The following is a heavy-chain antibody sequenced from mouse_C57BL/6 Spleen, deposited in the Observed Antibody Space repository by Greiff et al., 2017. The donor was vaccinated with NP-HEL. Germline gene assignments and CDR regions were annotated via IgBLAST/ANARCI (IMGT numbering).Heavy chain of an antibody. CDR1: GYTFTDYE. D-gene: IGHD1-1*01. Sequence: VKLMESGAELVRPGASVTLSCKASGYTFTDYEMHWVKQTPVHGLEWIGAIDPETGGTAYNQKFKGKAILTADKSSSTAYMELRSLTSEDSAVYYCTRGGLRWDYAMDYWGQGTSVTVSS. CDR2: IDPETGGT. CDR3: TRGGLRWDYAMDY. V-gene: IGHV1-15*01. J-gene: IGHJ4*01.